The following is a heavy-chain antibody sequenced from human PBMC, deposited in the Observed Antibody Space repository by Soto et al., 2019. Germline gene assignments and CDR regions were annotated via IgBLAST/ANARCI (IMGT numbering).Heavy chain of an antibody. CDR1: GGTFSSYA. V-gene: IGHV1-69*13. CDR2: IIPIFGTA. Sequence: ASVKVSCKASGGTFSSYAISWVRQAPGQGLEWMGGIIPIFGTANYAQKFQGRVTITADESTSTAYMELSSLRSEDTAVYYCASVGDTMIGGYGMDVWGQGTTVTVSS. J-gene: IGHJ6*02. D-gene: IGHD3-22*01. CDR3: ASVGDTMIGGYGMDV.